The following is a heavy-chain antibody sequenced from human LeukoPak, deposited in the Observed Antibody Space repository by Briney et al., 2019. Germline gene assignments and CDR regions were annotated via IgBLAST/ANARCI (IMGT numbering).Heavy chain of an antibody. V-gene: IGHV3-53*01. CDR1: GFTFSNFW. Sequence: GGSLRLSCTASGFTFSNFWIGWVRQAPGKGLEWVSVIYSGGNIYYIESVKGRFTISRDTSKNTLYLQMNSLRAEDTAVYFCAGRHCSGGGCYFAGADPFDYWGQGTLVTVSS. J-gene: IGHJ4*02. CDR3: AGRHCSGGGCYFAGADPFDY. D-gene: IGHD2-15*01. CDR2: IYSGGNI.